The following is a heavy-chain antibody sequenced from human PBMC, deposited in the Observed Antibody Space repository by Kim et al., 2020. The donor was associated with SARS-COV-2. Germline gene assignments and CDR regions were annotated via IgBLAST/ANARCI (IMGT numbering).Heavy chain of an antibody. V-gene: IGHV3-9*01. Sequence: GGSLRLSCAASGFTFDDFAMHWVRRLPGKGLEWVACISWHSVNIHYADSVKGRFTISRDNAKNSLFLQMNSLRPEDTALYYCATDIRAIAVGSLGRWGQGTLVAVSS. CDR3: ATDIRAIAVGSLGR. D-gene: IGHD3-16*01. CDR1: GFTFDDFA. J-gene: IGHJ4*02. CDR2: ISWHSVNI.